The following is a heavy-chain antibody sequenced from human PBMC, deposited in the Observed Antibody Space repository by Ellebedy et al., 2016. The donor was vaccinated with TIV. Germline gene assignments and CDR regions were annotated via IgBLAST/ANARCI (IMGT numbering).Heavy chain of an antibody. D-gene: IGHD2-2*01. CDR3: ARDPVPAAIGEYFQH. Sequence: GGSLRLXXAASGFTFSSYGMPWVRQAPGKGLEWVAVISYDGSNNYYADSVKGRFTISRDNSKTTLYLQMNSLRAEDTAVYYCARDPVPAAIGEYFQHWGQGTLVTVSS. CDR1: GFTFSSYG. V-gene: IGHV3-30*03. CDR2: ISYDGSNN. J-gene: IGHJ1*01.